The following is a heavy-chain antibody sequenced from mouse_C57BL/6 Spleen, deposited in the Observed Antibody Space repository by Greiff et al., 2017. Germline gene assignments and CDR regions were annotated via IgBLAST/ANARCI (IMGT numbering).Heavy chain of an antibody. D-gene: IGHD2-4*01. Sequence: VQLQQPGAELVKPGASVKMSCKASGYTFTSYWITWVKQRPGQGLEWIGDIYPGSGSTNYNEKFKSKATLTVDTSSSTAYMQLSSLTSEDSAVYYCAIYYDDDDGAWFAYWGQGTLVTVSA. CDR3: AIYYDDDDGAWFAY. CDR1: GYTFTSYW. CDR2: IYPGSGST. J-gene: IGHJ3*01. V-gene: IGHV1-55*01.